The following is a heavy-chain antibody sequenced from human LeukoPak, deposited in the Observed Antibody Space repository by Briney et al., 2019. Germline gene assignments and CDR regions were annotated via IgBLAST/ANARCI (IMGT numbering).Heavy chain of an antibody. CDR2: ISGSGGST. CDR3: AERKAYYDILTGYYSQYFDY. J-gene: IGHJ4*02. CDR1: GFTFSSYA. D-gene: IGHD3-9*01. V-gene: IGHV3-23*01. Sequence: GGSLRLSCAASGFTFSSYAMSWVRQAPGKGLEWVSAISGSGGSTYYADSVKGRFTISRDNSKNTLYLQMNSLRAEDTAVYYCAERKAYYDILTGYYSQYFDYWGQGTLVTVSS.